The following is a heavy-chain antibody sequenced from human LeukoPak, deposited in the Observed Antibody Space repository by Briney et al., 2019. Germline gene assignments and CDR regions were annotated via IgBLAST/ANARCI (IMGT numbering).Heavy chain of an antibody. CDR3: ASGTFGGRDAFDI. J-gene: IGHJ3*02. CDR2: IYTSGST. D-gene: IGHD3-10*01. CDR1: GGSISSGSYY. V-gene: IGHV4-61*02. Sequence: SETLSLACTVSGGSISSGSYYWSWIRQPAGKGLEWIGRIYTSGSTNYSPSLKSRVTISVDTSKNQFSLKLSSVTAADTAVYYCASGTFGGRDAFDIWGQGTMVTISS.